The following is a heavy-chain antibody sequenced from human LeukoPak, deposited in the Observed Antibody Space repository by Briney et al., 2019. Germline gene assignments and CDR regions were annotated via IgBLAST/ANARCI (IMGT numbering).Heavy chain of an antibody. CDR1: GHTFTSYA. CDR2: ISAYNGNT. V-gene: IGHV1-18*01. CDR3: ARGGTIPSDY. Sequence: ASVKVSCKASGHTFTSYAMHWVRQAPGQRLEWMGWISAYNGNTNYAQKLQGRVTMTTDTSTSTAYMELRSLRSDDTAVYYCARGGTIPSDYWGQGTLVTVSS. D-gene: IGHD1-7*01. J-gene: IGHJ4*02.